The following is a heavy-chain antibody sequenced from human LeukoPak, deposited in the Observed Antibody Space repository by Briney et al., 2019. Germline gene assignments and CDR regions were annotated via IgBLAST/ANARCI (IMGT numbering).Heavy chain of an antibody. Sequence: PGGSLRLSCAASGFTFSSYSMNWVRQAPGKGLEWVSAISGSGGSTYYADSVKGRFTISRDNSKNTLYLQMNSLRAEDTAVYYCAKNGASGSYYGFGYYYYYMDVWGKGTTVTVSS. CDR3: AKNGASGSYYGFGYYYYYMDV. D-gene: IGHD1-26*01. V-gene: IGHV3-23*01. J-gene: IGHJ6*03. CDR2: ISGSGGST. CDR1: GFTFSSYS.